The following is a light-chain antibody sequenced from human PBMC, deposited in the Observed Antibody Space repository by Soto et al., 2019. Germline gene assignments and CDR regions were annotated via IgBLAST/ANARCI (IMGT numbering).Light chain of an antibody. V-gene: IGKV3-11*01. J-gene: IGKJ4*02. CDR1: QSVSSY. CDR3: QQRSNWPPALT. CDR2: DAS. Sequence: EIVLTQSPATLSLSPGERATLSCRASQSVSSYLAWYQQKPGQAPRLLIYDASNRATGIPARFSGSGSETDFTLTISSLEADDFAVYYCQQRSNWPPALTFGGGTKVEIK.